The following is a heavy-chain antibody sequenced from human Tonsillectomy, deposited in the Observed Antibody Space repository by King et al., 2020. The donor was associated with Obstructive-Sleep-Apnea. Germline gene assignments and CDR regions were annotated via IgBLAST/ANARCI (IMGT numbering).Heavy chain of an antibody. D-gene: IGHD6-19*01. CDR2: IYYSGST. V-gene: IGHV4-39*07. CDR1: GGSISSSSYY. J-gene: IGHJ4*01. CDR3: ARGERGWLYYFDY. Sequence: LQLQESGPGLVKPSETLSLTCTVSGGSISSSSYYWGWIRQPPGKGLEWIGSIYYSGSTYYNPSLKSRVTISVDTSKNQFSLKLSSVTAADTAVYYCARGERGWLYYFDYWGHGTLVTVSS.